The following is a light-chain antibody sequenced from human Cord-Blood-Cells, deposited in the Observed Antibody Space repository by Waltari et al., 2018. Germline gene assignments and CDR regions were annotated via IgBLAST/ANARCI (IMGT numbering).Light chain of an antibody. CDR2: EVS. Sequence: QSALTQPASVSGSPGQSITISCTGTSSDAGGSNYVSWYQQHPGKAPKLMIYEVSNRPSGVSNRFSGSKSGNTASLTISGLQAEDEADYYCSSYTSNSTLVFGTGTKVTVL. V-gene: IGLV2-14*01. CDR1: SSDAGGSNY. J-gene: IGLJ1*01. CDR3: SSYTSNSTLV.